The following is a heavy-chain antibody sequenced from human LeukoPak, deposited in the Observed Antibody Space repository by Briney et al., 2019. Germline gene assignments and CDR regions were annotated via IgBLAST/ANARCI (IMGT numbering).Heavy chain of an antibody. CDR3: ARESYGDAFDY. CDR2: IYYSGST. J-gene: IGHJ4*02. V-gene: IGHV4-59*01. CDR1: GGSISSYS. Sequence: SGPTLVKPSETLSLTCTVSGGSISSYSWSWIRQPPGKGLEWIGYIYYSGSTNYNPSLKSRVTISVDTSKNQFSLKLSSVTAADTAVYYCARESYGDAFDYWGQGTLVTVSS. D-gene: IGHD4-17*01.